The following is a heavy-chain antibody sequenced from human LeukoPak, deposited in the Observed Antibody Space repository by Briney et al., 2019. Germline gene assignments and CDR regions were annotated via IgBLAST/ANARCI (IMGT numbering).Heavy chain of an antibody. J-gene: IGHJ5*02. Sequence: SETLSLTCTVSGGSISRYYWSWIRQPPGKGLEWIGYIYYSGSTNYNPSLKSRVTISVDTSKNQFSLKLSSVTAADTAVYYCASTNRYCSGGSCYGGWFDPWGQGTLVTVSS. CDR2: IYYSGST. V-gene: IGHV4-59*01. CDR3: ASTNRYCSGGSCYGGWFDP. CDR1: GGSISRYY. D-gene: IGHD2-15*01.